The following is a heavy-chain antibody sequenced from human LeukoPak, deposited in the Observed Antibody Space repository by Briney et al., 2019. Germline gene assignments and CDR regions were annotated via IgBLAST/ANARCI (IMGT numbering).Heavy chain of an antibody. J-gene: IGHJ4*02. CDR2: ISSSSSYI. CDR3: ARLPGIAAAYSNY. V-gene: IGHV3-21*01. D-gene: IGHD6-13*01. Sequence: GGSLRLSCAASGFTFSSYSMNWVRQAPGKGLEWVSSISSSSSYIYYADSVKGRFTISRDNAKNSLYLQMSSLRAEDTAVYYCARLPGIAAAYSNYWGQGTLVTVSS. CDR1: GFTFSSYS.